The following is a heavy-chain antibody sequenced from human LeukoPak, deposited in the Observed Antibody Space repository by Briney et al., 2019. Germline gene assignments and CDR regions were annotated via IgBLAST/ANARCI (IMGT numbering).Heavy chain of an antibody. J-gene: IGHJ3*02. V-gene: IGHV3-11*01. Sequence: GGSLRLSCAASGFTFSDYYMSWIRQAPGKGLEWVSYISSRGSTVYYADSVKGRFTISRDNAKNSLYLQMNSLRADDTAVYYCARERATRRDGYNSDAFDIWGQGTMVTVSS. CDR1: GFTFSDYY. D-gene: IGHD5-24*01. CDR3: ARERATRRDGYNSDAFDI. CDR2: ISSRGSTV.